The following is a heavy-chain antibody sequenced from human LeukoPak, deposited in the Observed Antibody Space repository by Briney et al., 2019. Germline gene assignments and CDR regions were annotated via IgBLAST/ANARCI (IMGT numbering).Heavy chain of an antibody. V-gene: IGHV3-30*18. J-gene: IGHJ6*03. D-gene: IGHD2-2*01. Sequence: PGRSLRLSCSASGFTFNNFALHWVRQAPGKGLEWVAVIWYGGSNKYYADSVKGRFTISRDNSKNTLYLQMNSLRAEDTAVYYCAKDGGHCSSTSCYPAYYMDVWGKGTTVTVSS. CDR1: GFTFNNFA. CDR2: IWYGGSNK. CDR3: AKDGGHCSSTSCYPAYYMDV.